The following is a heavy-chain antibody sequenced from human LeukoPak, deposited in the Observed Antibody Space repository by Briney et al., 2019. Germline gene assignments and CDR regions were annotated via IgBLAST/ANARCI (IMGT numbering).Heavy chain of an antibody. CDR2: INPSGGRT. J-gene: IGHJ4*02. D-gene: IGHD3-22*01. V-gene: IGHV1-46*01. Sequence: ASVKVSCKASGYTFTSNYIHWVRQAPGQGLEWMGVINPSGGRTSYAQKFQGRVTISGDTSKNRFSLKLSSVTAADTAMYYCARDNQYNSDSSDYGGTNFDYWGQGTLVTVSS. CDR1: GYTFTSNY. CDR3: ARDNQYNSDSSDYGGTNFDY.